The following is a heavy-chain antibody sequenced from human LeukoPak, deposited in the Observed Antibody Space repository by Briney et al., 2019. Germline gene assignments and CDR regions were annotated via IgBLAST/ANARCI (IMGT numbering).Heavy chain of an antibody. CDR2: IRSKAYGGTT. J-gene: IGHJ3*02. CDR1: GFTFGDYA. V-gene: IGHV3-49*04. CDR3: TLPVAMDTDAFDI. Sequence: PGGSPRLSCTASGFTFGDYAMSWVRQAPGKGLEWVGFIRSKAYGGTTEYAASVKGRFTISRDDSKSIAYLQMNSLKTEDTAVYYCTLPVAMDTDAFDIWGQGTMVTVSS. D-gene: IGHD5-18*01.